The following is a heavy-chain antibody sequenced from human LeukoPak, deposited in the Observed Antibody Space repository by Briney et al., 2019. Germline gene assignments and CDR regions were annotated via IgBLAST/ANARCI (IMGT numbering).Heavy chain of an antibody. CDR3: ARGRFGGGAFDI. CDR1: GVTFSSYW. Sequence: PGGSLRLSCAASGVTFSSYWMSWVRQAPGKGLEWVSVIYRGGNTYYADSVKGRFTISRDNAKNSLYLQLNSLRAEDTAVYYCARGRFGGGAFDIWGQGTMVTVSS. D-gene: IGHD3-10*01. CDR2: IYRGGNT. J-gene: IGHJ3*02. V-gene: IGHV3-66*01.